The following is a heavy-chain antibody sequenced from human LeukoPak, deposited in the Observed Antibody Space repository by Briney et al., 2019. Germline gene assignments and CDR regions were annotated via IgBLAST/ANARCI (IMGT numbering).Heavy chain of an antibody. J-gene: IGHJ4*02. CDR2: ISSSSSYI. V-gene: IGHV3-21*04. CDR1: GFTFSSYS. CDR3: ARSIPYGTTWYGRSDY. D-gene: IGHD6-13*01. Sequence: XGSLRLSCAASGFTFSSYSMNWVRQAPGKGLEWVSSISSSSSYIYYAASMKGRFTISRDNTLNSLYLQMNSLRAEDTAIYYCARSIPYGTTWYGRSDYWGQGTLVTVSS.